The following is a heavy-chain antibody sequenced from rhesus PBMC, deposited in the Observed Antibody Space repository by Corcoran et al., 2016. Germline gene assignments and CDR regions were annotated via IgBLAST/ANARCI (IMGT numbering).Heavy chain of an antibody. J-gene: IGHJ4*01. CDR2: IDGSSGST. CDR1: GGSIRSGYD. D-gene: IGHD6-25*01. CDR3: ARVVYSGICNVILDY. Sequence: QVQLQESGPGVVKPSETLSLTCAVSGGSIRSGYDWSWIRQPPGKGLELIGYIDGSSGSTNYNPSLKKRVTSSKDASKTQFSRKLSSVTAADTAVYYCARVVYSGICNVILDYWGQGVLFTVSS. V-gene: IGHV4-76*01.